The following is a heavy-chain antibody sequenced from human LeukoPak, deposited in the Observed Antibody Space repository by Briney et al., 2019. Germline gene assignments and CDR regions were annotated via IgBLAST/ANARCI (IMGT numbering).Heavy chain of an antibody. CDR1: GFIFSSYA. V-gene: IGHV3-23*01. J-gene: IGHJ6*02. CDR3: AKKAGTHYYYGMDV. CDR2: GGSGGST. Sequence: SGGSLRLSCAASGFIFSSYAMSWVRQAPGKGLEWVSYGGSGGSTYYADSVKGRFTVSRDNSKSTLYLQMNSLRAEDTAVYYCAKKAGTHYYYGMDVWGQGTTVTVSS. D-gene: IGHD6-13*01.